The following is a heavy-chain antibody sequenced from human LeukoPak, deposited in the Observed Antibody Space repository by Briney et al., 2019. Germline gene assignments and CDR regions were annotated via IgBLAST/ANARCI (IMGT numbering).Heavy chain of an antibody. D-gene: IGHD3-3*01. CDR3: ATQRITIFGVDAFDI. Sequence: GASVKVSCKASGYTFTGYYMHWVRQAPGQGLEWMGWINPNSGGTNYAQKFQGRVTMTRDTSISTAYMELSRLRSDDTAVYYCATQRITIFGVDAFDIWGQGTMVTVSS. V-gene: IGHV1-2*02. J-gene: IGHJ3*02. CDR2: INPNSGGT. CDR1: GYTFTGYY.